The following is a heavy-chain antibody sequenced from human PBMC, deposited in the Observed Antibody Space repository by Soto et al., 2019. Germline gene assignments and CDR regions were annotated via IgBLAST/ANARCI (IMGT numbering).Heavy chain of an antibody. Sequence: PSETLSLTCAVSGYSISRGYYWDWIRQPPGKGLEWIGSFYHSGSTYYNPSLKSRVTISVDTSKNQVPLKMTSVTAVDTAVYYCAREARTLDWYFDLWGRGTLVTVSS. V-gene: IGHV4-38-2*01. CDR3: AREARTLDWYFDL. CDR1: GYSISRGYY. D-gene: IGHD6-6*01. J-gene: IGHJ2*01. CDR2: FYHSGST.